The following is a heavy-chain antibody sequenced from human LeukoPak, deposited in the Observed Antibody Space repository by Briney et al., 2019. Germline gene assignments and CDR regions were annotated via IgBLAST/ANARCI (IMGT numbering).Heavy chain of an antibody. J-gene: IGHJ4*02. Sequence: GGSLRLSCSASGFTFSTSAIHWIRQAPGKGLEYVSAISSNGGSTYYAGSVKGRFTISRDNSKNTLSLQMSSLRPEDTAVYYCVKLPYSDTSAYYVDYWGQGTLVTVSS. CDR1: GFTFSTSA. V-gene: IGHV3-64D*06. CDR3: VKLPYSDTSAYYVDY. D-gene: IGHD3-22*01. CDR2: ISSNGGST.